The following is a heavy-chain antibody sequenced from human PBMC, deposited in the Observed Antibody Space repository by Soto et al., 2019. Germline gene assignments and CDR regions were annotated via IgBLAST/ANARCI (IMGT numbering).Heavy chain of an antibody. CDR2: ISAYNGNT. CDR1: GYTFTSYG. D-gene: IGHD6-19*01. J-gene: IGHJ6*03. CDR3: ARDGELEFYSSGWFYYYHMDV. V-gene: IGHV1-18*01. Sequence: ASVKVSCKASGYTFTSYGISWVRQAPGQGLEWMGWISAYNGNTNYAQKLQGRVTMTTDTSTSTAYMELRSLRSDDTAVYYCARDGELEFYSSGWFYYYHMDVWGKGTKVTVSS.